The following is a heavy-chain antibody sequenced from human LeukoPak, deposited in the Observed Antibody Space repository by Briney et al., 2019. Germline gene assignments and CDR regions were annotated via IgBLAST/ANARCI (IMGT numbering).Heavy chain of an antibody. J-gene: IGHJ4*02. CDR2: IYYTGNT. CDR1: AGSINSDSYY. D-gene: IGHD6-13*01. V-gene: IGHV4-39*01. CDR3: ARSRIAIVGPFDY. Sequence: SETLSLTCTVSAGSINSDSYYWGWIRQPPGKGLEWIGSIYYTGNTYYNASLNSRVTISVDTSKNQFSLKLSSVTAADTAAYYCARSRIAIVGPFDYWGQGPLVTVSS.